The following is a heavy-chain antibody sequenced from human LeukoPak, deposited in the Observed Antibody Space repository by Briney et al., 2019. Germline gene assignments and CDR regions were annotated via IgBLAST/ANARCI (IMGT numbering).Heavy chain of an antibody. CDR3: ATSTPAAVRY. J-gene: IGHJ4*02. CDR2: INHSGST. Sequence: PSETLSPTCAVYGGSFSGYYWSWIRQPPGKGLEWIGEINHSGSTNYNPSLKSRVTISVDTSKNQFSLKLSSVTAADTAAYYCATSTPAAVRYWGQGTLVTVSS. D-gene: IGHD6-13*01. V-gene: IGHV4-34*01. CDR1: GGSFSGYY.